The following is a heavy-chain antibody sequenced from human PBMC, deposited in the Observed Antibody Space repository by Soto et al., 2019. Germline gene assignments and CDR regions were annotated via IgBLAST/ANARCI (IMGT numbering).Heavy chain of an antibody. CDR1: GDTFSRST. CDR3: AIDNYGDDDY. Sequence: QVQLVQSGAEVKKPGASVKVSCKTSGDTFSRSTISWVRQAPGQGLEWMGWISAYSGNVKYAWKFQDRVTMTTDTSTSTAYVELRSLRFDDTAVDYGAIDNYGDDDYWGQGTLVPVSS. J-gene: IGHJ4*02. CDR2: ISAYSGNV. V-gene: IGHV1-18*01. D-gene: IGHD4-17*01.